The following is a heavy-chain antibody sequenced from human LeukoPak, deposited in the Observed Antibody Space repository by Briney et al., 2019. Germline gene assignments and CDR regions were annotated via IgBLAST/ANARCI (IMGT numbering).Heavy chain of an antibody. J-gene: IGHJ4*02. CDR2: IDEHGTTI. CDR1: GFTFSRYW. D-gene: IGHD3-10*01. V-gene: IGHV3-74*01. Sequence: GGSLRLSCAASGFTFSRYWMHLVRQAPGEGLVWVSRIDEHGTTIDYADSVRDRFTISRDNAKNTLYLHMNSLRAEDTAMYYCARDVGGAGSHWGQGSLVTVSS. CDR3: ARDVGGAGSH.